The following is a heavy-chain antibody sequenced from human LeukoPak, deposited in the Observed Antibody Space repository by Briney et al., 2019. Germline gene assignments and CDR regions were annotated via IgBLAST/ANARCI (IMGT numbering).Heavy chain of an antibody. V-gene: IGHV3-21*01. CDR3: ARDIRELAAFDI. J-gene: IGHJ3*02. CDR2: ISSSSSYI. Sequence: GGSLRLSCAASGFTFSSYSMNWVRQAPGKGLEWVSSISSSSSYIYYADSVKGRFTISRDNAKNSLYLQMNSLRAEDTAVYYCARDIRELAAFDIWGQGTMVTVSS. D-gene: IGHD1-26*01. CDR1: GFTFSSYS.